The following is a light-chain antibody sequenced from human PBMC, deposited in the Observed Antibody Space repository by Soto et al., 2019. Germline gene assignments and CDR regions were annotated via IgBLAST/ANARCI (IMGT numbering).Light chain of an antibody. CDR2: DVS. V-gene: IGLV2-14*01. Sequence: QSALTQPASVSGSPGQSITISCPGTTSDVGRYNYVSWYQQHPGKAPKLIIYDVSNRPSGVSNRFSGSKSGNTASLTISGLQAEDEADYYCNSYTSSSTYVFGTGTKLTVL. CDR3: NSYTSSSTYV. J-gene: IGLJ1*01. CDR1: TSDVGRYNY.